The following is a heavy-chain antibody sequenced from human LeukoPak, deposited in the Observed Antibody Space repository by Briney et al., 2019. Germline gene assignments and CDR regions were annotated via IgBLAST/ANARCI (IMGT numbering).Heavy chain of an antibody. CDR1: GYSFTTYW. J-gene: IGHJ4*02. Sequence: LGESLKISCKGSGYSFTTYWIGWVRQMPGKGLEWMGIIYPGDSNTRYSPSFQGQVTISADKSISTAYLQWSSLKASDTAMYYCAGRDTSSSPLDYWGQGTLVTVSS. V-gene: IGHV5-51*01. CDR3: AGRDTSSSPLDY. CDR2: IYPGDSNT. D-gene: IGHD6-13*01.